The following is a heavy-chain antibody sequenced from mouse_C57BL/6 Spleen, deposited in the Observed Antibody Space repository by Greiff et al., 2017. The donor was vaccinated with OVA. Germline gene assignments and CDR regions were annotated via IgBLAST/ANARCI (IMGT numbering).Heavy chain of an antibody. CDR3: ARFGFITTPHWYFDV. J-gene: IGHJ1*03. CDR2: ISYDGSN. Sequence: DVKLQESGPGLVKPSQSLSLTCSVTGYSITSGYYWNWIRQFPGNKLEWMGYISYDGSNNYNPSLKNRISITRDTSKNQFFLKLNSVTTEDTATYYCARFGFITTPHWYFDVWGTGTTVTVSS. V-gene: IGHV3-6*01. D-gene: IGHD1-1*01. CDR1: GYSITSGYY.